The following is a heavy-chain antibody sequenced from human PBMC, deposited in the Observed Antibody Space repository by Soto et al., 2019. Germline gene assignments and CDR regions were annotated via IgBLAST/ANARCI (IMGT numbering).Heavy chain of an antibody. V-gene: IGHV1-69*13. Sequence: ASVKVSCKASGGTFSSYRINWVRQAPGQGLEWVGGIVPIYRTADYAQEFQGRVTITADESARTAYMELRSLKSRDTAVYYCVRDSGAKLSSSWGQGTLVTVS. CDR2: IVPIYRTA. J-gene: IGHJ4*02. CDR3: VRDSGAKLSSS. D-gene: IGHD6-13*01. CDR1: GGTFSSYR.